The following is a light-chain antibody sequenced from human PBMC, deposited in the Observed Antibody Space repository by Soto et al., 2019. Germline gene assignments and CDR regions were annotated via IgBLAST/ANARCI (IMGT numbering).Light chain of an antibody. Sequence: QSVLTQTPSVSGAPGQKITMSCTGSSSNIGAGYDVHWYQQIPGAAPRLLIYADSNRPSGVPDRFSASKSGTSASLAITGLQGEDEANYYCQSYDTSLSGVIFGAGTKVTVL. CDR3: QSYDTSLSGVI. V-gene: IGLV1-40*01. CDR1: SSNIGAGYD. CDR2: ADS. J-gene: IGLJ2*01.